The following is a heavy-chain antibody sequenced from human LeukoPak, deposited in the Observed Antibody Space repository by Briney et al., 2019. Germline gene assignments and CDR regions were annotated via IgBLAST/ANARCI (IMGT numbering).Heavy chain of an antibody. D-gene: IGHD6-13*01. V-gene: IGHV4-31*02. J-gene: IGHJ6*02. CDR2: IYYSGNT. Sequence: TLSLTCTVSGGSISSGGYYWSWIRQHRGKGMEWIVYIYYSGNTYYNPSLKIRVTISVDTSKNQFSLKLSSVTAADTAVYFCARVRAIAAAAGNSGMDVWGQGTTVTVSS. CDR3: ARVRAIAAAAGNSGMDV. CDR1: GGSISSGGYY.